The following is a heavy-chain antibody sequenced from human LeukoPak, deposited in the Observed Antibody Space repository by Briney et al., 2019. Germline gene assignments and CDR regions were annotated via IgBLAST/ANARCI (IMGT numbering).Heavy chain of an antibody. Sequence: ASETLSLTCTVSDDSISSRTFYWGWIRQPPGRGLEWIGSFKSGDTTYYMSSLKSRVTLFVDTSRKQFSLELTSENAADTAVYYCARQRAWFGEWAFDNWGQGTLVTVSS. J-gene: IGHJ4*02. CDR3: ARQRAWFGEWAFDN. D-gene: IGHD3-10*01. CDR1: DDSISSRTFY. CDR2: FKSGDTT. V-gene: IGHV4-39*01.